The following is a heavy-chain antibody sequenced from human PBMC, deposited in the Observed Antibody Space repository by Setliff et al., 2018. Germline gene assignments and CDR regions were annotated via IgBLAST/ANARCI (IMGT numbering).Heavy chain of an antibody. J-gene: IGHJ4*02. CDR2: VYYSGST. D-gene: IGHD3-10*01. CDR3: ARDRTYYGSGTYTRWFDY. CDR1: DFSVSSVYY. V-gene: IGHV4-38-2*02. Sequence: PSETLSLTCAVSDFSVSSVYYWGWIRQPPGKGLEWIANVYYSGSTYYNPSLESRVTMSVDTSKSQFSLNLYSVTAADTAIYYCARDRTYYGSGTYTRWFDYWGQGTLVTVSS.